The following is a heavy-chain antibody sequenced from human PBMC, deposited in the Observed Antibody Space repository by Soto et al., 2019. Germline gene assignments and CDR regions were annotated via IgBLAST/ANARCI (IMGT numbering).Heavy chain of an antibody. V-gene: IGHV3-66*01. CDR1: GFTVSSNY. J-gene: IGHJ6*02. CDR3: ARDPGGAPTYYDILTNSYYYYGMDV. Sequence: PGGSLRLSCAASGFTVSSNYMSWVRQAPGKGLEWVSVIYSGGSTYYADSVKGRFTISRDNSKNTLYLQMNSLRAEDTAVYYCARDPGGAPTYYDILTNSYYYYGMDVWGQGTTVTVSS. D-gene: IGHD3-9*01. CDR2: IYSGGST.